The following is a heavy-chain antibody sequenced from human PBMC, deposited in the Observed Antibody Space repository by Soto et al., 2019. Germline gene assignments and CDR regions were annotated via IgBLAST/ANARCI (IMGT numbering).Heavy chain of an antibody. J-gene: IGHJ6*02. CDR3: ARGAVTTNYYYYGMDV. CDR2: ISYDGSRN. CDR1: GFTFSAYA. Sequence: QVQLVESGGGVVQPGGSLRLSCAASGFTFSAYAMHWVRQAPVKGLEWVAVISYDGSRNNYADSVKGRFTISRDNSKNTLYLQMNSLRDEDTAVYYCARGAVTTNYYYYGMDVWGRGTTVTVSS. D-gene: IGHD4-17*01. V-gene: IGHV3-30-3*01.